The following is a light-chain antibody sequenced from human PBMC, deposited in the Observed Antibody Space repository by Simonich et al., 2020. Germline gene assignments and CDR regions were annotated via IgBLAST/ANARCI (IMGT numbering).Light chain of an antibody. V-gene: IGLV2-11*01. Sequence: QSALTQPASVSGSPGQSITISCTGTSSDVGGYNYVSWYQQHPGKAPKLMIYDVSKRPSGVPDLFSGSKSGNTASLTISGLQAEDEADYYCCSYAGSYTLVFGGGTKLTVL. CDR1: SSDVGGYNY. CDR3: CSYAGSYTLV. CDR2: DVS. J-gene: IGLJ2*01.